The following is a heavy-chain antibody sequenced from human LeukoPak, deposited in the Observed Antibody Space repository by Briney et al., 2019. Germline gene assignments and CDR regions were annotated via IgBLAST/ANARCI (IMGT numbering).Heavy chain of an antibody. CDR2: ISAYNGNS. CDR1: GYTFTSYG. D-gene: IGHD6-19*01. CDR3: ARVVVRSGYSSGWLQRYYYGMDV. V-gene: IGHV1-18*01. J-gene: IGHJ6*02. Sequence: GASVKVSCKASGYTFTSYGISWVRQAPGQGLEWMGWISAYNGNSNYEQKLQGRVTLTTDTSKSTAYMELRSLRSDDTAVYYCARVVVRSGYSSGWLQRYYYGMDVGGQGTTVTVSS.